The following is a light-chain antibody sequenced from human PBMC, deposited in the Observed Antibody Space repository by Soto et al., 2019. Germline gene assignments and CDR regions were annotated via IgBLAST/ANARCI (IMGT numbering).Light chain of an antibody. J-gene: IGLJ2*01. CDR2: DVS. CDR3: SSYTSGSTVI. CDR1: SSDIGGYNY. Sequence: QAVLTQPASVSGSPGQSITISCTGTSSDIGGYNYVSWYQQHPGKVPKLMIYDVSDRPSGVSDRFSASKSGNTASLTISGLQAEDEADYFCSSYTSGSTVIFGGGTKLTVL. V-gene: IGLV2-14*03.